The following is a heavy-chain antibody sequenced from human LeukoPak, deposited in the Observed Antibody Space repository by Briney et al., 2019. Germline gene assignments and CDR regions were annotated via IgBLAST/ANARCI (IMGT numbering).Heavy chain of an antibody. V-gene: IGHV4-34*01. D-gene: IGHD3-22*01. J-gene: IGHJ4*02. CDR2: INHSGST. CDR1: GFTFINAW. CDR3: ARLSSRRFPPTYSFDRRNYFDY. Sequence: GSLRLSCAASGFTFINAWMAWVRQAPGKGLEWIGEINHSGSTSYNPSLKSRVTMSVDTSKNQFSLKLSSVTAADTAVYYCARLSSRRFPPTYSFDRRNYFDYWGQGTLVTVSS.